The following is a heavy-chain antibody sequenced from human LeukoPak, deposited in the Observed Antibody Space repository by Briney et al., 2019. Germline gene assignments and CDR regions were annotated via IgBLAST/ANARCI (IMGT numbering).Heavy chain of an antibody. V-gene: IGHV7-4-1*02. Sequence: ASVKVSCKASGYTFTSYAMNWVRQATGQGLEWMGWINTNTGNPTYAQGFTGRFVFSLDTSVSTAYLQISSLKAEDTAVYYCARDYGSGSYFIRGHDYWGQGTLVTVSS. CDR3: ARDYGSGSYFIRGHDY. CDR2: INTNTGNP. D-gene: IGHD3-10*01. J-gene: IGHJ4*02. CDR1: GYTFTSYA.